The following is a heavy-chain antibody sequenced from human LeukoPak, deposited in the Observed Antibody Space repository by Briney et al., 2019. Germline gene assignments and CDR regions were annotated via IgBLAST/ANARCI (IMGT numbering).Heavy chain of an antibody. D-gene: IGHD3-10*01. J-gene: IGHJ6*02. V-gene: IGHV1-8*01. CDR3: ARVPYYGSGSYYSPYGMDV. CDR1: GYTFTSYD. Sequence: GASVKVSCKASGYTFTSYDINWVRQATGQGLEWMGWMNPNSGNTGYAQKFQSRVTMTRNTSISTAYMELSSLRSEDTAVYYCARVPYYGSGSYYSPYGMDVWGQGTTVTVSS. CDR2: MNPNSGNT.